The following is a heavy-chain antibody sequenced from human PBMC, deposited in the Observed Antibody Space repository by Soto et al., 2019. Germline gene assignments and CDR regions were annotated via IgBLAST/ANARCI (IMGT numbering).Heavy chain of an antibody. Sequence: PGGSLRLSCAASGFTFSSYSMNRVRQAPGKGLEWVSSISSSSSYIYYADSVKGRFTISRDNAKNSLYLQMNSLRAEDTAVYYCARDWRLVTYYYGMDVWGQGTTVTVSS. V-gene: IGHV3-21*01. CDR1: GFTFSSYS. CDR2: ISSSSSYI. J-gene: IGHJ6*02. D-gene: IGHD3-10*01. CDR3: ARDWRLVTYYYGMDV.